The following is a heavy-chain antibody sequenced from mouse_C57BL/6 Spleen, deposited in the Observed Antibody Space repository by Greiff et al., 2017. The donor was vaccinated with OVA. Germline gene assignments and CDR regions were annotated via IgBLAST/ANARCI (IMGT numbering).Heavy chain of an antibody. CDR2: IYPRSGNT. V-gene: IGHV1-81*01. Sequence: VQVVESGAELARPGASVKLSCKASGYTFTSYGISWVKQRTGQGLEWIGEIYPRSGNTYYNEKFKGKATLTADKSSSTAYMELRSLTSEDSAVYFCAREGVLRWEGYWGQGTTLTVSS. CDR1: GYTFTSYG. D-gene: IGHD1-1*01. J-gene: IGHJ2*01. CDR3: AREGVLRWEGY.